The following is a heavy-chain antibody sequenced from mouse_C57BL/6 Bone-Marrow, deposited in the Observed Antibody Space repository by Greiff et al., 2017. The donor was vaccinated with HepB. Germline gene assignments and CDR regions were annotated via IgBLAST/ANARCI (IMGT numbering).Heavy chain of an antibody. CDR3: ARPYDYDPGFAY. D-gene: IGHD2-4*01. CDR1: GFTFSDYG. Sequence: EVKLVESGGGLVKPGGSLKLSCAASGFTFSDYGMHWVRQAPEQGLEWVAYISRGSSTIYYADTVKGRFTISRDNAKNTLFLQMTSLRSEDTAMYYCARPYDYDPGFAYWGQGTLVTVSA. CDR2: ISRGSSTI. V-gene: IGHV5-17*01. J-gene: IGHJ3*01.